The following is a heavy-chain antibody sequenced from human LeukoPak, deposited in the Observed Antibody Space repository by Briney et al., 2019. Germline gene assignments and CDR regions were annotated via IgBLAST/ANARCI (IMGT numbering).Heavy chain of an antibody. D-gene: IGHD3-22*01. CDR1: GGSFSGYY. V-gene: IGHV4-34*01. CDR3: ARDHDYYDNFDP. Sequence: SETLSLTCAVYGGSFSGYYWSWIRQPPGKGLEWIGEINHSGSTNYNPSLKSRVTTSVDTSKNQFSLKLSSVTAADTAVYYCARDHDYYDNFDPWGQGTLVTVSS. J-gene: IGHJ5*02. CDR2: INHSGST.